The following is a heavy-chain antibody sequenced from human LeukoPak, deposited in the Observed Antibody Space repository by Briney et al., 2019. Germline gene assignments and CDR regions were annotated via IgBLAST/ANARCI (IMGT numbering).Heavy chain of an antibody. J-gene: IGHJ4*02. CDR1: GFTVSRTY. D-gene: IGHD1-1*01. CDR2: IYSDGNT. CDR3: ASVSWND. V-gene: IGHV3-53*01. Sequence: GGSLRLSCAASGFTVSRTYMSWVRQAPGKGLEWVSVIYSDGNTYYAASVKGRFTISRDISKNTVYLQMNSLRVGDTAVYYCASVSWNDWGPGTLVTVSS.